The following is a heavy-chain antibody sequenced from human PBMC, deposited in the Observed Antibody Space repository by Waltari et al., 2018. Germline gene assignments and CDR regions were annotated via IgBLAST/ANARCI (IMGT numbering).Heavy chain of an antibody. Sequence: VQLLESGGGLVEPGRSLRLSCAASGFTFVRYGLHWVRQAPGKGLKWVAVIGYDGSNKYYADSVKGRFTISRDNSKNTLYLQMNSLRAEDTAVYYCAYSKSFWGQGTLVTVSS. V-gene: IGHV3-33*01. CDR2: IGYDGSNK. CDR3: AYSKSF. CDR1: GFTFVRYG. J-gene: IGHJ4*02. D-gene: IGHD4-4*01.